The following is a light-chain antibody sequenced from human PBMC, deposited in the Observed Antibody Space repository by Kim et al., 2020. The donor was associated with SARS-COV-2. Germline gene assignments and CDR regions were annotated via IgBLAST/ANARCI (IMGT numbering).Light chain of an antibody. J-gene: IGLJ3*02. CDR1: NIGSKS. V-gene: IGLV3-21*04. CDR3: QVWDSSSDHPV. CDR2: YDS. Sequence: APGKTARITWGGNNIGSKSVHWYQQKPGQAPGLVIYYDSDRPSGIPERFSGSNSGNTATLTISRVEAGDEADYYCQVWDSSSDHPVFGGGTQLTV.